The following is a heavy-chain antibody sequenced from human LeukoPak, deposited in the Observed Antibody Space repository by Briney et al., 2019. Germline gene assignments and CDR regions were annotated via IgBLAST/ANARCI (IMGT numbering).Heavy chain of an antibody. CDR3: ARDVFFRAHNWFDP. J-gene: IGHJ5*02. D-gene: IGHD2/OR15-2a*01. CDR2: IYNTGSA. V-gene: IGHV4-4*07. CDR1: GASLSSHY. Sequence: SETLSLTCNVSGASLSSHYWNWIRQPAGKELEWIGRIYNTGSANYNPSLKSRVTMSLDTSRNQISLKLTSVTAADTAVYYCARDVFFRAHNWFDPWGQGTLVTVSS.